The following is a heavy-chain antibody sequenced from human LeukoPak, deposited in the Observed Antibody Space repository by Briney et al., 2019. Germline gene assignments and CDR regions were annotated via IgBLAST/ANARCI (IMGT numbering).Heavy chain of an antibody. CDR2: IYYSGST. V-gene: IGHV4-59*01. J-gene: IGHJ4*02. D-gene: IGHD5-18*01. CDR1: GGSISDYY. Sequence: SETLSLTCTVSGGSISDYYWNWLRQPPGKGLEWIGYIYYSGSTNYNPSLKSRVTISVDTSKNQFSLKLSSVTAADTAVYYCARSYTAMVTADYWGQGTLVTVSS. CDR3: ARSYTAMVTADY.